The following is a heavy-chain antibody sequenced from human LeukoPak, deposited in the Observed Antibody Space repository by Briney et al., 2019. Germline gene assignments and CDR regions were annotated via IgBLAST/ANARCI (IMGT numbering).Heavy chain of an antibody. CDR1: GGSFSGYY. J-gene: IGHJ4*02. CDR3: ARVDTAMGIDY. V-gene: IGHV4-34*01. Sequence: PSETLSLTCAVYGGSFSGYYWSWIRQPPGKGLEWIGEINRSGSTNYNPSLKSRVTISVDTSKNQFSLKLSSVTAADTAVYYCARVDTAMGIDYWGQGTLVTVSS. D-gene: IGHD5-18*01. CDR2: INRSGST.